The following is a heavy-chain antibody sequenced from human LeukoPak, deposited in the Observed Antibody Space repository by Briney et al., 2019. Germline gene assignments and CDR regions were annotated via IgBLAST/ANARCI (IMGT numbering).Heavy chain of an antibody. CDR3: ARERIAVAGTTDY. Sequence: GGSLRLSCAASGFTFSSYWMSWVRQAPGKGLEWVANIKQDGSEKYHVDSVKGRFTISRGNAKNSLYLQMNSLRAEDTAVYYCARERIAVAGTTDYWGQGTLVTVSS. CDR1: GFTFSSYW. D-gene: IGHD6-19*01. J-gene: IGHJ4*02. V-gene: IGHV3-7*03. CDR2: IKQDGSEK.